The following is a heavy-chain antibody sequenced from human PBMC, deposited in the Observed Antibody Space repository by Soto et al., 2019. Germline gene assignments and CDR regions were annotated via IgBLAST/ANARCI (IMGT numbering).Heavy chain of an antibody. Sequence: SETLSLTCTVSGGSISSGDYYWSWIRQPPGKGLEWIGYIYYSGSTYYNPSLKSRVTISVDTSKNQFSLKLSSVTAADTAVYYCARAPGYSYAWGSYYGMDVWGKGTTVT. J-gene: IGHJ6*04. CDR2: IYYSGST. CDR1: GGSISSGDYY. D-gene: IGHD5-18*01. CDR3: ARAPGYSYAWGSYYGMDV. V-gene: IGHV4-30-4*01.